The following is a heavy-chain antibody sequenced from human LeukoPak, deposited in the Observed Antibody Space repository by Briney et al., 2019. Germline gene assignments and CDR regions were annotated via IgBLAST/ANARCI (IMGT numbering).Heavy chain of an antibody. V-gene: IGHV1-69*05. CDR3: ARESSSGWYEGYMDV. Sequence: GASVKVSCKASGGTFSSYAISWVRQAPGQGLEWMGGIIPIFGTANYAQKFQGRVTMTRDTSISTAYMELSRLRSDDTAVYYCARESSSGWYEGYMDVWGKGTTVTVSS. D-gene: IGHD6-19*01. J-gene: IGHJ6*03. CDR1: GGTFSSYA. CDR2: IIPIFGTA.